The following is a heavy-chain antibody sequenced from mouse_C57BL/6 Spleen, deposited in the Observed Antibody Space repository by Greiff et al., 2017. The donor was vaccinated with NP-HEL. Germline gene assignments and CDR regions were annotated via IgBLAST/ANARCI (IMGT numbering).Heavy chain of an antibody. D-gene: IGHD1-1*01. CDR1: GYTFTSYW. J-gene: IGHJ1*03. CDR2: IDPSDSYT. V-gene: IGHV1-59*01. CDR3: ARATVEGGSSDFDV. Sequence: QVQLKQPGAELVRPGTSVKLSCKASGYTFTSYWMHWVKQRPGQGLEWIGVIDPSDSYTNYNQKFKGKATLTVDTSSSTAYMQLSSLTSEDSAVYYCARATVEGGSSDFDVWGTGTTVTVSS.